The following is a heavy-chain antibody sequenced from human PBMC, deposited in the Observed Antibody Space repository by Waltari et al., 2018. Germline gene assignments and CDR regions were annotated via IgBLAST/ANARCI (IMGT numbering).Heavy chain of an antibody. V-gene: IGHV3-53*02. CDR2: IYRDDRT. Sequence: VQLVETGGDLIQPGGSLRLSCAASGFTVSTYYMTWVRQAPGQGLEWVSVIYRDDRTYYADSVRGRFTISRDNSKNSLYLQMNSLRAEDTAVYYCARDGYGQNFDLWGRGTLVTVSS. CDR1: GFTVSTYY. J-gene: IGHJ2*01. CDR3: ARDGYGQNFDL. D-gene: IGHD4-17*01.